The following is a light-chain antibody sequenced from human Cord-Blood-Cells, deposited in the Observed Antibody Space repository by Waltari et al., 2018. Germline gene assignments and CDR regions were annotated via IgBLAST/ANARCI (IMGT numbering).Light chain of an antibody. CDR3: SSYTSSSWV. CDR2: TVS. V-gene: IGLV2-14*01. J-gene: IGLJ3*02. Sequence: QSALTQPASVSGSPGQSITISCTGTSSDVGGYNYVSWYQQHPGKAPKLMIYTVSKRHAGVSSRFSGSKSGNTASLTISGLQAEDEADYYCSSYTSSSWVFGGGTKLTVL. CDR1: SSDVGGYNY.